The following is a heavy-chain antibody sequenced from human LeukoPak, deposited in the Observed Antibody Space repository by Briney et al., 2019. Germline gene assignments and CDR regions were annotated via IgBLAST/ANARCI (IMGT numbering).Heavy chain of an antibody. CDR3: ARDSATKWFDY. CDR2: IYYSGST. J-gene: IGHJ4*02. CDR1: GGSFSGYY. V-gene: IGHV4-34*01. D-gene: IGHD2-15*01. Sequence: PETLSLTCAVYGGSFSGYYWSWIRQPPGKGLEWIGSIYYSGSTYYNPSLKSRVTISVDTSKNQFSLKLSSVTAADTAVYYCARDSATKWFDYWGQGTLVTVSS.